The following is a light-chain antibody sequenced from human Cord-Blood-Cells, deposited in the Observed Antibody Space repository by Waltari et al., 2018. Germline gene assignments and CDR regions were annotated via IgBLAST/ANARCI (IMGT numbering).Light chain of an antibody. J-gene: IGLJ3*02. V-gene: IGLV1-40*01. Sequence: QSVLTQPPSVSGAPGQRVTISCTGSSSNIGAGYDVHCYKQLPGTAPKLLIYVNSNRPSGVPDRFSGSKSGTSASLAITGLQAGDEADYYCQSYDSSLSGYWVFGGGTKLTVL. CDR3: QSYDSSLSGYWV. CDR1: SSNIGAGYD. CDR2: VNS.